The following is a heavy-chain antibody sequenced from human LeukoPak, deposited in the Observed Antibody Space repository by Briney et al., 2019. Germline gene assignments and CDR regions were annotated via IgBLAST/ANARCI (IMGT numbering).Heavy chain of an antibody. D-gene: IGHD4-17*01. V-gene: IGHV1-2*02. Sequence: ASVKVSCKASGYTFTGYYMHWVRQASGQGLEWMGWINPNSGGTNYAQKFQGRVTMTRDTSISTAYMELSRLRSDDTAVYYCARVVDYGDYGYYYYYMDVWGKGTTVTVSS. CDR2: INPNSGGT. CDR3: ARVVDYGDYGYYYYYMDV. J-gene: IGHJ6*03. CDR1: GYTFTGYY.